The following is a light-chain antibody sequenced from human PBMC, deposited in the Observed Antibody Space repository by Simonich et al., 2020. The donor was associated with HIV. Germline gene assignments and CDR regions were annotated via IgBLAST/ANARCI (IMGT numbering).Light chain of an antibody. Sequence: DIVMTQSPLSLPVTPGEPASISCRSSQSLLHSNGYNYLDWYLPKPGQSPQLLIYLGSNRASGVPDRFSCSGSGTDFTLKISRVEAEDVGVYYCMQALQTRTFGQGTRLDIK. J-gene: IGKJ5*01. V-gene: IGKV2-28*01. CDR1: QSLLHSNGYNY. CDR2: LGS. CDR3: MQALQTRT.